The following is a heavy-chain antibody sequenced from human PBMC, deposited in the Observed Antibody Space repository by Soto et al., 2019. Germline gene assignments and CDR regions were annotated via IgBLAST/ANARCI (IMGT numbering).Heavy chain of an antibody. CDR1: GYTFTSYA. J-gene: IGHJ6*02. V-gene: IGHV1-3*01. Sequence: GASVKVSCKASGYTFTSYAMHWVRQAPGQRLEWMGWINAGNGNTNYSQKFQGRVTITRDTSTSTAYMELSSLRSEDTAVYYCAREADQTEWLLPLRAGMDVWGQGTTVTVSS. CDR2: INAGNGNT. D-gene: IGHD5-12*01. CDR3: AREADQTEWLLPLRAGMDV.